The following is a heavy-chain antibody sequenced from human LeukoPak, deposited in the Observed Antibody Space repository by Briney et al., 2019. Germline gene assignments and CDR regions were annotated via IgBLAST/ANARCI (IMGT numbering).Heavy chain of an antibody. V-gene: IGHV4-59*01. D-gene: IGHD2-2*01. CDR2: IYYSGST. J-gene: IGHJ6*03. Sequence: PSETLSLTCTVSGGSISSYYWSWIRQPPGKGLEWIGYIYYSGSTNYNPSLKSRVTISVDTSKNQFSLKLSSVTAADTAVYYCARGMSGYCSSTSCYPYYYYMDVWGKETTVTVSS. CDR3: ARGMSGYCSSTSCYPYYYYMDV. CDR1: GGSISSYY.